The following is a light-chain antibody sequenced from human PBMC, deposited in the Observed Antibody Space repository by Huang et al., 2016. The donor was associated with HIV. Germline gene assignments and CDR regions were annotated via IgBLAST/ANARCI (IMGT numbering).Light chain of an antibody. CDR1: QSVDTD. Sequence: EIVMTQSPATLSVSPGERATLSCRASQSVDTDLAWYQQKPGQAPRVLIYGASTRAPGIPSRFSGSGVGKEFRLTISRLQSEDFALYYCHQYNKWPPGTFGQGTKVEIK. CDR3: HQYNKWPPGT. V-gene: IGKV3-15*01. J-gene: IGKJ1*01. CDR2: GAS.